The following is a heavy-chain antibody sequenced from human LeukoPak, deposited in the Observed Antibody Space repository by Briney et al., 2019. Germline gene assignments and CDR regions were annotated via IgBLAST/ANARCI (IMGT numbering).Heavy chain of an antibody. CDR2: IKQDGSEK. CDR1: GFTFSSYW. CDR3: ARGITTCSY. Sequence: GGSLRLSYAASGFTFSSYWMSWVRQAPGKGLEWVASIKQDGSEKYYVDSVKGRFTISRDNTKNSLYLQMNNLRAEDTAVYYCARGITTCSYWGQGTLVTVSS. D-gene: IGHD3-3*01. J-gene: IGHJ4*02. V-gene: IGHV3-7*03.